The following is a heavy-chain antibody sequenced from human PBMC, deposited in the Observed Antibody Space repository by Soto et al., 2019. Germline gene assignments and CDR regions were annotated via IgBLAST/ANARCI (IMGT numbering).Heavy chain of an antibody. CDR3: ARGAPRGIIHDFDS. CDR1: NFSLSKVFY. D-gene: IGHD3-10*01. V-gene: IGHV4-38-2*01. Sequence: SETLSLTCAVSNFSLSKVFYWGWIRQPPGKGLEWIGSIHQSGSPYYNPSLKSRLTLSIDMSKKQFSLRLSSVTAADTAVYYCARGAPRGIIHDFDSWGQGSLVTVSS. CDR2: IHQSGSP. J-gene: IGHJ4*02.